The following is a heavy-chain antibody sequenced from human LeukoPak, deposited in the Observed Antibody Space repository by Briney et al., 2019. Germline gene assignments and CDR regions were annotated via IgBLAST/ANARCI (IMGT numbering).Heavy chain of an antibody. Sequence: GGSLRLSCAASGFTFSSYWMSWVRQAPGKGLEWVANIKQDGSEKYYVDSVKGRSTISRDNAKNSLYLQMNSLRAEDTAVYYCARRGGYSSPTYFDYWGQGTLVTVSS. V-gene: IGHV3-7*01. CDR2: IKQDGSEK. CDR3: ARRGGYSSPTYFDY. D-gene: IGHD6-19*01. CDR1: GFTFSSYW. J-gene: IGHJ4*02.